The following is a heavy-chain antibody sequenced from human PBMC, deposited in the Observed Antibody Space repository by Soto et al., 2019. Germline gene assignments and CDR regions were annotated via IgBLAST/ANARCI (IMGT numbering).Heavy chain of an antibody. Sequence: QVQLVDSGGGVVQPGRSLRHSCVVSGFTFRNYGMHWVRQAPGKGLEWVAVIAYDGSYRNYADSVKGRFTISRDNSENTLYLQMDRLTTEDTAVYYCAKDRLGYSGSSDNGLDVWSQGTTVTVSS. CDR1: GFTFRNYG. CDR3: AKDRLGYSGSSDNGLDV. J-gene: IGHJ6*02. V-gene: IGHV3-30*18. CDR2: IAYDGSYR. D-gene: IGHD1-26*01.